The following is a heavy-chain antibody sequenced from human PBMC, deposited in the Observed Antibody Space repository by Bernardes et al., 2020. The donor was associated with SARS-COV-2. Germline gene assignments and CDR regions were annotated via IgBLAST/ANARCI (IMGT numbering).Heavy chain of an antibody. D-gene: IGHD3-22*01. J-gene: IGHJ3*01. Sequence: SETLSLTCAVSGDSIRISTSYYWGWIRQPPGKGLEWIGSIYYSGSTYYNPSLKSRVTIFVDTSKNQFSLKLRSVTAADTAVYYCSRQYISLIEPGDAFDVWGRGTPVTVSA. CDR2: IYYSGST. CDR1: GDSIRISTSYY. CDR3: SRQYISLIEPGDAFDV. V-gene: IGHV4-39*01.